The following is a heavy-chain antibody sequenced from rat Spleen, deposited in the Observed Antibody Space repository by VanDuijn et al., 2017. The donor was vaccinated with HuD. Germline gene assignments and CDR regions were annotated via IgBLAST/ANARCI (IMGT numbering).Heavy chain of an antibody. CDR1: GFTFNNYW. Sequence: EVQLVESGGGLVQPGGSLKLSCVASGFTFNNYWMTWIRQAPGRGLEWVASITNASGRTYYSDFVKGRFTISRDNAKSSLYLQMDSLRSEDTATYYCARHRNYGGIPFDFWGQGVMVSVSS. CDR2: ITNASGRT. CDR3: ARHRNYGGIPFDF. D-gene: IGHD1-11*01. V-gene: IGHV5-31*01. J-gene: IGHJ2*01.